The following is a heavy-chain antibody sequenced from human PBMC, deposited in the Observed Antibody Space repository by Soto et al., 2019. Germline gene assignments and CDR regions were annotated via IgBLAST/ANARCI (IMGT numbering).Heavy chain of an antibody. V-gene: IGHV4-59*01. J-gene: IGHJ4*02. CDR3: ETRSSINADVVDY. CDR1: GASIRSYY. Sequence: QVRLQESGPRLVKPSETLSLTCTVSGASIRSYYWSWIRQPPGKGLELIGYISYSGSANYNPSLKSRVTMSVDTSKNQFSLRLRSVTAADTAVYYCETRSSINADVVDYWGQGTLVSVSS. D-gene: IGHD6-6*01. CDR2: ISYSGSA.